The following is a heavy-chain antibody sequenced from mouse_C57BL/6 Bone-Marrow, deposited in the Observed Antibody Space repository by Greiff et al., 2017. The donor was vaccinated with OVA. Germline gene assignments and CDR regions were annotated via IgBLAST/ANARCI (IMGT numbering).Heavy chain of an antibody. CDR2: IYPGSGST. CDR1: GYTFTSYW. CDR3: ARETGTDFDV. J-gene: IGHJ1*03. V-gene: IGHV1-55*01. D-gene: IGHD4-1*01. Sequence: QVQLQQPGAELVKPGASVKLSCKASGYTFTSYWITWVKQRPGQGLEWIGDIYPGSGSTNYNEKFKSKATLTVDTSSSTAYMQLSSLTSEDSAVYDCARETGTDFDVWGTGTTVTVSS.